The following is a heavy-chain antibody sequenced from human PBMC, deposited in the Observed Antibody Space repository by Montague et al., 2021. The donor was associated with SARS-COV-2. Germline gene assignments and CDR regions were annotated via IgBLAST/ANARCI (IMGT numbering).Heavy chain of an antibody. V-gene: IGHV4-34*01. CDR1: GGSFSTYS. D-gene: IGHD5-24*01. Sequence: SETLSLTCAVHGGSFSTYSWNWIRQPPGKGLEWIGEIHHGGSTNYNPSLKSRVTISADTPKNQFSLKLSSVTAADTAVYYCARRGRRWLQLSPPYYFDYWGQGTLVTVSS. CDR2: IHHGGST. CDR3: ARRGRRWLQLSPPYYFDY. J-gene: IGHJ4*02.